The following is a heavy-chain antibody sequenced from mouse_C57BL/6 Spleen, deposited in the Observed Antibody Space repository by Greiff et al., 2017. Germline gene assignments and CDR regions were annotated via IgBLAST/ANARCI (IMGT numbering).Heavy chain of an antibody. CDR1: GFNIKDDY. D-gene: IGHD3-2*02. CDR2: IDPENGDT. J-gene: IGHJ1*03. CDR3: TTGGSSGWYFDV. V-gene: IGHV14-4*01. Sequence: EVQLQQSGAELVRPGASVKSSCTASGFNIKDDYMHWVKQRPEQGLEWIGWIDPENGDTEYASKFQGKATITADTSSNTAYLQLSSLTSEDTAVYYCTTGGSSGWYFDVWGTGTTVTVSS.